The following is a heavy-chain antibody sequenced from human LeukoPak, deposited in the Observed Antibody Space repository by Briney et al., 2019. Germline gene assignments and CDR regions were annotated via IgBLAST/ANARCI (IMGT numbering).Heavy chain of an antibody. V-gene: IGHV4-4*07. CDR2: IYTSGST. Sequence: SETLSLTCTVSGGSISSYYWSWIRQPAGKGLEWIGRIYTSGSTNYNPSLKSRVTISVDTSKHQFSLKLSSVTAADTAVYYCTSDRRGSGWYAFDSWGQGRMVTVSS. CDR3: TSDRRGSGWYAFDS. J-gene: IGHJ3*02. D-gene: IGHD6-19*01. CDR1: GGSISSYY.